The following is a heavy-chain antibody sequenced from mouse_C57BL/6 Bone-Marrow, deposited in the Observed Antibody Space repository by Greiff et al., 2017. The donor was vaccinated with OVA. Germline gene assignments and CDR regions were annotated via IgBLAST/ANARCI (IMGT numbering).Heavy chain of an antibody. Sequence: EVQLMESGAELVRPGASVKLSCTASGFNIKDDYMHWVKQRPEQGLEWIGWIDPENGDTEYASKFQGKATITADTSSNTAYLPLSSLTSEDAAVYYCTLDGSSAGFAYWGQGTLVTVSA. J-gene: IGHJ3*01. CDR2: IDPENGDT. D-gene: IGHD1-3*01. CDR1: GFNIKDDY. CDR3: TLDGSSAGFAY. V-gene: IGHV14-4*01.